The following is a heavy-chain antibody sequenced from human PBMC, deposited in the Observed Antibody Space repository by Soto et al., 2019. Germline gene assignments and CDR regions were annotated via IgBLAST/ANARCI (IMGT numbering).Heavy chain of an antibody. J-gene: IGHJ4*02. V-gene: IGHV4-39*01. Sequence: SETLSLTCTVSGGSISSSSYYWGWIRQPPGKGLEWIGSIYYSGSTYYNPSLKSRVTISVDTSKNQFSLKLSSVTAADTAVYYCARQEWYSGYDFRSDFDYWGQGTLVTAPQ. D-gene: IGHD5-12*01. CDR1: GGSISSSSYY. CDR2: IYYSGST. CDR3: ARQEWYSGYDFRSDFDY.